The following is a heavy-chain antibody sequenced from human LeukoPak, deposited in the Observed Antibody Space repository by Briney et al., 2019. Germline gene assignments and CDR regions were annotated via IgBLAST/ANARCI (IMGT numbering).Heavy chain of an antibody. CDR3: ARDSAYGSGRGRFDP. CDR1: GFTFSNYA. Sequence: GGSLRLSCAASGFTFSNYAMHWVRQAPGKGLQRVAVIWYDGSNKYYSDSVKGRFTISRDNSKNTVYLQMNSLRAEDTAMYYCARDSAYGSGRGRFDPWGQGTLVTVSS. V-gene: IGHV3-33*01. CDR2: IWYDGSNK. J-gene: IGHJ5*02. D-gene: IGHD3-10*01.